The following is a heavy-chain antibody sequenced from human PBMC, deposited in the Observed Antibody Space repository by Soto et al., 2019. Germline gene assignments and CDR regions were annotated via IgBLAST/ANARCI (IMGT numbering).Heavy chain of an antibody. Sequence: SETLSLTXTVSGGSISSGGYYWSWIRQHPGKGLEWIGYIYYSGSTYYNPSLKSRVTISVDTSKNQFSLKLSSVTAADTAVYYCARMLSYDFWSGPSRFDPWGQGTLVTVS. CDR2: IYYSGST. V-gene: IGHV4-31*02. CDR3: ARMLSYDFWSGPSRFDP. J-gene: IGHJ5*02. D-gene: IGHD3-3*01. CDR1: GGSISSGGYY.